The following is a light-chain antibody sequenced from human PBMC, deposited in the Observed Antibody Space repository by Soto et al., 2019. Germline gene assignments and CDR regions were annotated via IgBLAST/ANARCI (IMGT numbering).Light chain of an antibody. J-gene: IGKJ4*01. CDR2: GSS. CDR1: QTVGSS. CDR3: QQRSNWPT. Sequence: EIVLTQSPATLSLSPGERATLSCRASQTVGSSLAWYQQKPGQAPRLLIYGSSNRATGIPARFSGSGSGTDFTLTISSLDPEDFAVYYCQQRSNWPTFGGGTKVDIK. V-gene: IGKV3-11*01.